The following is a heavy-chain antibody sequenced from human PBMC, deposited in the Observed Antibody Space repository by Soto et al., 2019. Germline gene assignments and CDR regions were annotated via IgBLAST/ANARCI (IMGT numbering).Heavy chain of an antibody. V-gene: IGHV4-59*01. CDR3: AREVPYYYGSGSYYTYYFDY. D-gene: IGHD3-10*01. J-gene: IGHJ4*02. CDR1: GGSISSYY. Sequence: SETLSLTCTVSGGSISSYYWSWIRQPPGKGLEWIGYIYYSGSTNYNPSLKSRVTISVDTSKNQFSLKLSSVTAADTAVYYCAREVPYYYGSGSYYTYYFDYCGQGTLVTVSS. CDR2: IYYSGST.